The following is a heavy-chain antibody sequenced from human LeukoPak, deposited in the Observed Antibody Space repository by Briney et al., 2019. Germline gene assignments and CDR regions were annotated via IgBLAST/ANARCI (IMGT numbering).Heavy chain of an antibody. J-gene: IGHJ3*01. V-gene: IGHV4-38-2*01. CDR3: ATVISGWYKV. CDR2: IYHSGST. D-gene: IGHD6-19*01. CDR1: VYSICSGYY. Sequence: SETLSLTCAVSVYSICSGYYWGWIRQPPGKGLEWIGSIYHSGSTYYNPSLKSRVTMSVDTSKNQFSLKLTSVTAADTAVYYCATVISGWYKVWGQGTMVIVSS.